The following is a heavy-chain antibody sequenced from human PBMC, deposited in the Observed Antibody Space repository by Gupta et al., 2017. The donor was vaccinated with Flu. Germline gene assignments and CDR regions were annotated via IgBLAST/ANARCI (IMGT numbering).Heavy chain of an antibody. Sequence: QLRESGPRLLKPSQTLSLTCSVPGGSVNVFSYYWSWIRQHPEKGLEWIGYVHSSGNTYYNPSLRSRLMMSIDTSKNEFSLEVTSVTAADTAMYYCARRGTYYFDFWGQGALVTVSS. CDR3: ARRGTYYFDF. D-gene: IGHD1-7*01. CDR2: VHSSGNT. V-gene: IGHV4-31*03. CDR1: GGSVNVFSYY. J-gene: IGHJ4*02.